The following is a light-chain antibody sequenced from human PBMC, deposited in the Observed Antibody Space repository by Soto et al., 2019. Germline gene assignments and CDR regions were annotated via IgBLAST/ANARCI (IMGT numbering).Light chain of an antibody. V-gene: IGLV2-14*01. CDR1: SSDVGGYNY. CDR2: EVS. CDR3: SSYTSSSTVV. Sequence: QSVLTQPASVSGSPGQSITISCTGTSSDVGGYNYVSWYQQHPGKAPKLMIYEVSNRPSGVSNRFSGSKSGNTACLTISGLQAEDEADYYCSSYTSSSTVVFGGGTKVTVL. J-gene: IGLJ2*01.